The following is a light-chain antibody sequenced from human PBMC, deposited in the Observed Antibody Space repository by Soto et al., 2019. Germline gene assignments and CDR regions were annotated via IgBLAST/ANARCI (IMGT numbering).Light chain of an antibody. V-gene: IGKV1-5*03. CDR3: QQYNSYPHT. CDR2: KAS. J-gene: IGKJ2*01. CDR1: QSINHW. Sequence: DIQMTQSPSTLSASVGDRVTVACRASQSINHWLAWYQQKPGKAPKLLIYKASTLESGVPSRFSGGGSGTEFTLTISSLQPDDFATYYCQQYNSYPHTFGQGTKLEIK.